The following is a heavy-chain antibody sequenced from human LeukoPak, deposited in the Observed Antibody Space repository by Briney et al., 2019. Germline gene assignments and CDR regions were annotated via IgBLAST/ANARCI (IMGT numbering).Heavy chain of an antibody. CDR1: GDSVSSNSAA. V-gene: IGHV6-1*01. D-gene: IGHD6-19*01. CDR2: TYYRSKWYN. Sequence: SQTLSLTCAISGDSVSSNSAAWNWIRQSPSRGLEWLGRTYYRSKWYNDYAVSVKSRITINPDTSKNQFSLQLNSVTPEDTAVYYCARDLSSGQWLVRSRGTFDYWGQGTLVTVSS. J-gene: IGHJ4*02. CDR3: ARDLSSGQWLVRSRGTFDY.